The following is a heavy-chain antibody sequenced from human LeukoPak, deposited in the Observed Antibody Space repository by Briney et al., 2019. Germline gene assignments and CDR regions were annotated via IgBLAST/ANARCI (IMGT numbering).Heavy chain of an antibody. V-gene: IGHV4-30-2*01. CDR1: GGSISSGGYS. CDR3: ARGNANSGSYSDYFDC. D-gene: IGHD1-26*01. CDR2: INHSGST. J-gene: IGHJ4*02. Sequence: SETLSLTCAISGGSISSGGYSWSWIRQPPGKGLEWIGEINHSGSTNYNPSLKSRLTISVDTSKNQFSLKLSSVTAADTALYYCARGNANSGSYSDYFDCWGQGTLVTVSS.